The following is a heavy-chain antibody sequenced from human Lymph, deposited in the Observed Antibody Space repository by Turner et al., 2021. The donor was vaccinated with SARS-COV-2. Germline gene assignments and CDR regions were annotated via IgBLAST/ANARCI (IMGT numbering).Heavy chain of an antibody. J-gene: IGHJ6*02. CDR1: GGTFSSSA. CDR2: IIPLLAIA. D-gene: IGHD6-13*01. Sequence: QVQLVQSGAEVKKPGSSVKVSCKASGGTFSSSAISWVRQAPGQGREWMGGIIPLLAIANYAQKFQGRVTITADKSTGTAYMELGSLRSEDTAVYFCARIAAPGMGGGVHYYYYAMDVWGQGTTVTVSS. V-gene: IGHV1-69*10. CDR3: ARIAAPGMGGGVHYYYYAMDV.